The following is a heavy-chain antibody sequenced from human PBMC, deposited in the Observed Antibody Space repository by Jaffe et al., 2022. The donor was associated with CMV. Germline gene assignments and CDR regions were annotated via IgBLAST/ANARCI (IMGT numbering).Heavy chain of an antibody. Sequence: QVQLQESGPGLVKPSETLSLTCTVSGGSISSYYWSWIRQPPGKGLEWIGYIYYSGSTNYNPSLKSRVTISVDTSKNQFSLKLSSVTAADTAVYYCARARAKRSGSYDDWGQGTLVTVSS. D-gene: IGHD1-26*01. CDR3: ARARAKRSGSYDD. V-gene: IGHV4-59*01. J-gene: IGHJ4*02. CDR2: IYYSGST. CDR1: GGSISSYY.